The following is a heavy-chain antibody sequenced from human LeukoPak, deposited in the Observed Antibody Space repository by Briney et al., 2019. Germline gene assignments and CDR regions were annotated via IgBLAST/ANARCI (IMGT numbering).Heavy chain of an antibody. CDR3: ARLWGGISCYFDY. Sequence: SETLSLTCTVSGGSISSYYWSWIRQPPGKGLEWIGHIYYSGSTNYNPSLKSRVTISVDTSKNQFSLKLSSVTAADTAVYYCARLWGGISCYFDYGGQGTLVTVSS. D-gene: IGHD3-16*01. CDR2: IYYSGST. J-gene: IGHJ4*02. CDR1: GGSISSYY. V-gene: IGHV4-59*08.